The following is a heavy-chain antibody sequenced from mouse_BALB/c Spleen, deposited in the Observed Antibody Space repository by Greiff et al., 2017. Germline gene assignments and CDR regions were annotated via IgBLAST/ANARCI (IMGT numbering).Heavy chain of an antibody. Sequence: EVQLQESGGDLVKPGGSLKLSCAASGFTFSSYGMSWVRQTPDKRLEWVATISSGGSYTYYPDSVKGRFTISRDNAKNTRYLQMSSLKSEDTAMYYCARHYYGSRGAMDYWGQGTSVTVSS. J-gene: IGHJ4*01. CDR3: ARHYYGSRGAMDY. CDR1: GFTFSSYG. V-gene: IGHV5-6*01. CDR2: ISSGGSYT. D-gene: IGHD1-1*01.